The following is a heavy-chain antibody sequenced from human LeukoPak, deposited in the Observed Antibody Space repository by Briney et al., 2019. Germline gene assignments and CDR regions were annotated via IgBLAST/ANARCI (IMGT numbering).Heavy chain of an antibody. V-gene: IGHV3-9*01. CDR1: GFTFDDYA. CDR3: AKEQNFGDFWSGYKYYFDY. J-gene: IGHJ4*02. CDR2: ISWNSGSI. D-gene: IGHD3-3*01. Sequence: GGSLRLSCAASGFTFDDYAMHWVRQAPGKGLGWVSGISWNSGSIGYADSVKGRITISRDNAKNSLYLQMNSLRAEDTALYYCAKEQNFGDFWSGYKYYFDYWGQGTLVTVSS.